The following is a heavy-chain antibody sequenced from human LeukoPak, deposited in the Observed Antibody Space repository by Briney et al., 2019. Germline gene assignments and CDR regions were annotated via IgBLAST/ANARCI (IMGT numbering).Heavy chain of an antibody. D-gene: IGHD5-24*01. V-gene: IGHV1-18*01. Sequence: ASVKVSCKASGYKFTNYGISWVRQAPGQGLEWMGWISPYNGNTIYAQKLQGRVTMTTDTSTSTAYMELSRLRSDDTAVYYCARDRGRWLQRILYYFDYWGQGTLVTVSS. CDR3: ARDRGRWLQRILYYFDY. CDR2: ISPYNGNT. J-gene: IGHJ4*02. CDR1: GYKFTNYG.